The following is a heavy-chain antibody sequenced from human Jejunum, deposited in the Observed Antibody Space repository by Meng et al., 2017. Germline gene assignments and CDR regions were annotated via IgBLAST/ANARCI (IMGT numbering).Heavy chain of an antibody. CDR1: GFTLSNYW. Sequence: GGSLRLSCAASGFTLSNYWMHWVRQAPGKGLVWVSRVNSDGITTNYADSVKGRFTISRDNAKNTLYLQMDSLRSEDTAVYYCARDISRGTVSSDAFDIWDQGTMVTVS. CDR2: VNSDGITT. CDR3: ARDISRGTVSSDAFDI. V-gene: IGHV3-74*01. J-gene: IGHJ3*02. D-gene: IGHD4-17*01.